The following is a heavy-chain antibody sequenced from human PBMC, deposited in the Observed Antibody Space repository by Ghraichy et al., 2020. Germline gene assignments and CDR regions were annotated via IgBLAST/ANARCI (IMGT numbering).Heavy chain of an antibody. CDR2: ISGSGDST. CDR1: GFTFSSSA. V-gene: IGHV3-23*01. Sequence: SCAASGFTFSSSAMSWVRQAPGKGLEWVSAISGSGDSTYYADSVKGRFTISRDNSKNTLYLQMNSLRAEDTAVYYCAKDRGRIAPICFDYWGQGTLVTVSS. D-gene: IGHD6-13*01. CDR3: AKDRGRIAPICFDY. J-gene: IGHJ4*02.